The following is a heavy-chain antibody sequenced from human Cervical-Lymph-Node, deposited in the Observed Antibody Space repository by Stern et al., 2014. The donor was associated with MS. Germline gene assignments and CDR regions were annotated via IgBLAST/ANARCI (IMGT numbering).Heavy chain of an antibody. Sequence: VQLVQSGAEVKKPGSSVKVSCRAPGDTLSIYGISWVRQAPGPGLQSLGTIIPIFRTTHYAQQFQGRLTITADESTSTAYMELSGLRSEDTAIYYCARSHDYYALDVWGQGTTVIVSS. CDR1: GDTLSIYG. J-gene: IGHJ6*02. CDR3: ARSHDYYALDV. V-gene: IGHV1-69*18. CDR2: IIPIFRTT.